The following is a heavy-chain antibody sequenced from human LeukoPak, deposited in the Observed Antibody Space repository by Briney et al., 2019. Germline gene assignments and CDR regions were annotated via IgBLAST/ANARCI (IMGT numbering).Heavy chain of an antibody. CDR1: GFTFADFA. J-gene: IGHJ4*02. V-gene: IGHV3-9*01. Sequence: GGSLRLSCAASGFTFADFAMHWVRQAPGKGLVWVSRIGWDSGTIGYADSVKGRFTVSRDNAKNSVYLQMNSLRAEDTAVYYCAKDIWQQLALFDYWGQGTLVTVSS. D-gene: IGHD6-13*01. CDR2: IGWDSGTI. CDR3: AKDIWQQLALFDY.